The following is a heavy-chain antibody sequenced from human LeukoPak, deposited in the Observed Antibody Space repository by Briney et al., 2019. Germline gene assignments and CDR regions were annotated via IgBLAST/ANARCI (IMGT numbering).Heavy chain of an antibody. CDR1: GGSISSSSYY. J-gene: IGHJ4*02. CDR2: IYYSGST. CDR3: ARHTLGYCSSTSCPRGVDY. V-gene: IGHV4-39*07. Sequence: SETLSLTCTVSGGSISSSSYYLGWIRQPPGKGLEWIGSIYYSGSTYYNPSLKSRVTISVDTSKNQFSLKLSSVTAADTAVYYCARHTLGYCSSTSCPRGVDYWGQGTLVTVSS. D-gene: IGHD2-2*01.